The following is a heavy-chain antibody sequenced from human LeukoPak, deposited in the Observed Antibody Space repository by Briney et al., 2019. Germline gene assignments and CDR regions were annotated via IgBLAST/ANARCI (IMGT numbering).Heavy chain of an antibody. V-gene: IGHV1-8*01. J-gene: IGHJ6*02. CDR2: MNPNSGNT. Sequence: ASVKVSCKASGYTFTSYDINWVRQATGQGLEWMGWMNPNSGNTGYAQKFQGRVTMTRNTSISTAYMEQSSLRSEDTAVYYCARSRIVVVPAATTGYYGMDVWGQGTTVTVSS. D-gene: IGHD2-2*01. CDR1: GYTFTSYD. CDR3: ARSRIVVVPAATTGYYGMDV.